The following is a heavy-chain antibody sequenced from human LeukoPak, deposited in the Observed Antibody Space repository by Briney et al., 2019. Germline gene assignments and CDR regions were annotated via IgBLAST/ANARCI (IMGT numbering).Heavy chain of an antibody. V-gene: IGHV4-30-4*01. Sequence: SETLSLTCTVSGASISSGDYYWSWIRQPPGKGLECIGHIYYSGSTYYNPSLKSRVTISVDTSKNQFSLKLSSVTAADTAVYYCARDTYYYDSSGYYYVFDYWGQGTLVTVSS. J-gene: IGHJ4*02. CDR3: ARDTYYYDSSGYYYVFDY. D-gene: IGHD3-22*01. CDR2: IYYSGST. CDR1: GASISSGDYY.